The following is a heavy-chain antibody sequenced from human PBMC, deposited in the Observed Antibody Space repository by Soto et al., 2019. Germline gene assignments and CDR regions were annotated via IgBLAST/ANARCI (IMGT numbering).Heavy chain of an antibody. J-gene: IGHJ4*02. CDR2: ISAYNGNT. CDR1: GYTFTSHG. D-gene: IGHD6-13*01. Sequence: QAQLVQSGAEVKKPGASLKVYCKASGYTFTSHGISWVRQAPGQGLEWMGWISAYNGNTNYAQKLQGRVTMTTDTFTSTAYMELRSLRSDSTAVYYCARESSSSCHDYWGQGTLVTVSS. V-gene: IGHV1-18*01. CDR3: ARESSSSCHDY.